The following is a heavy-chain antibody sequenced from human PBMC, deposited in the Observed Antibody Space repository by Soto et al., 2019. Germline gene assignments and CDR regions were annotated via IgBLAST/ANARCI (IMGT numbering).Heavy chain of an antibody. CDR2: IWYDGSNQ. CDR1: GFTFSTYG. Sequence: GGSQRLSCAPSGFTFSTYGMHWVRQAPGKGLEWVAVIWYDGSNQYYADSVKGRFTISRDNSKNMLYLQMNSLRAEDTAVYYCARDLGAFNYGSAYFDYWGQGTPVTVSS. V-gene: IGHV3-33*01. J-gene: IGHJ4*02. D-gene: IGHD3-10*01. CDR3: ARDLGAFNYGSAYFDY.